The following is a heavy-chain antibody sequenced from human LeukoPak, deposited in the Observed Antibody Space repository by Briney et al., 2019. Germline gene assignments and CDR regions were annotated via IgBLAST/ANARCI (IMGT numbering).Heavy chain of an antibody. V-gene: IGHV3-23*01. CDR3: AKPRTRLVYFYGSGSYYNA. J-gene: IGHJ5*02. CDR1: GFTFSSYA. D-gene: IGHD3-10*01. CDR2: ISGSGGST. Sequence: GGSLRLSCAASGFTFSSYAMSWVHQAPGKGLEWVSAISGSGGSTYYAGSVKGRFTISRDNSKNTLYLQMNSLRAEDTAVYYCAKPRTRLVYFYGSGSYYNAWGQGTLVTVSS.